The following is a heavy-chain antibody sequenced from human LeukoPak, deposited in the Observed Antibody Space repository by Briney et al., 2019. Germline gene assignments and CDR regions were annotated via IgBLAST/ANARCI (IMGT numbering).Heavy chain of an antibody. J-gene: IGHJ5*02. V-gene: IGHV3-21*01. Sequence: GSLRLSCAASGFTLSSYGMNWVRQAPGKGLEWVSFISSSSSYIYYADSVKGRFTISRDNAKNSLYLQMNSLRAEDTAVYYCARHSLAYCGGDCYYNWFDPWGQGTLVTVSS. D-gene: IGHD2-21*02. CDR2: ISSSSSYI. CDR1: GFTLSSYG. CDR3: ARHSLAYCGGDCYYNWFDP.